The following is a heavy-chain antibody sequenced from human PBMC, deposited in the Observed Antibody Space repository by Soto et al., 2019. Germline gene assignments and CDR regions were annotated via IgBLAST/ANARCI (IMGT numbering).Heavy chain of an antibody. CDR1: GFTVSNNG. CDR2: ISYDGSSK. Sequence: QVTLVESGGGVVQHGRSLRFSCAASGFTVSNNGMRWVRQAPGKGMVWVAVISYDGSSKYYADSVKGRFTISRDNSKNTLFLQMNSLRAEDTAVFYCAKGRYYVLYVMDVWGQGTTVTVSS. V-gene: IGHV3-30*18. D-gene: IGHD3-22*01. CDR3: AKGRYYVLYVMDV. J-gene: IGHJ6*02.